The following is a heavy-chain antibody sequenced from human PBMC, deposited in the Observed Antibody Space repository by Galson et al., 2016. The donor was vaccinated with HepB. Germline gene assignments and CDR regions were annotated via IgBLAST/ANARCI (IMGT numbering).Heavy chain of an antibody. CDR2: IYRSGST. CDR1: GGSFSGYY. Sequence: SETLSLTCAVYGGSFSGYYWTWIRQPPGKGLEWIGEIYRSGSTNYNPSLKSRVTISVDKSKNHFSLRLTSVTAADTAVYYCARDQSPTPHCRTTSCYAFDVWGQGTMVTVSS. V-gene: IGHV4-34*01. D-gene: IGHD2-2*01. CDR3: ARDQSPTPHCRTTSCYAFDV. J-gene: IGHJ3*01.